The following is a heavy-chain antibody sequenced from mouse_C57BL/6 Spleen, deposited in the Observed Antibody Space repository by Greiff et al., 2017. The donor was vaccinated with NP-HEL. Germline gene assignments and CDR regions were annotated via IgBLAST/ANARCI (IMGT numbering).Heavy chain of an antibody. CDR3: ARGDTTVVALYAMDY. CDR1: GYTFTDYY. Sequence: QVQLQQSGPELVKPGASVKISCKASGYTFTDYYINWVKQRPGQGLEWIGWIFPGSGSTYYNEKFKGKATLTVDKSSSTAYMLLSSLTSEDSAVYFCARGDTTVVALYAMDYWGQGTSVTVSS. J-gene: IGHJ4*01. V-gene: IGHV1-75*01. CDR2: IFPGSGST. D-gene: IGHD1-1*01.